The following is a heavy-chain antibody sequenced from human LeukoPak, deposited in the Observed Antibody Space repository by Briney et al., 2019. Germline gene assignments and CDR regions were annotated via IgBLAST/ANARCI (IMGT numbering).Heavy chain of an antibody. CDR1: GYTFATYW. CDR2: IYPDDSGT. D-gene: IGHD1-26*01. Sequence: GESLKISCKGSGYTFATYWIGWVRQMPGKGLEWLGIIYPDDSGTRYSPSFQGQVTISADKSINTAYLQWSSLKASDTAMYYCARHGPSGSYSAGVVHWGQGTLVTVSS. V-gene: IGHV5-51*01. CDR3: ARHGPSGSYSAGVVH. J-gene: IGHJ4*02.